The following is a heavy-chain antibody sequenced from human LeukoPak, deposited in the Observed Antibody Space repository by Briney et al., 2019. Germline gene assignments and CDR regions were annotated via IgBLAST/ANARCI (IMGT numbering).Heavy chain of an antibody. Sequence: ASVKVSFKASGYTFTSYGISWVRQAPGQGLEWMGIINPSGGSTSYAQNFQGRVTMTRDTSTSTVYMELSSLRSEDTAVYYCARDHEYYYGSGSYYPGGCDYWGQGTLVTVSS. CDR1: GYTFTSYG. D-gene: IGHD3-10*01. J-gene: IGHJ4*02. V-gene: IGHV1-46*01. CDR2: INPSGGST. CDR3: ARDHEYYYGSGSYYPGGCDY.